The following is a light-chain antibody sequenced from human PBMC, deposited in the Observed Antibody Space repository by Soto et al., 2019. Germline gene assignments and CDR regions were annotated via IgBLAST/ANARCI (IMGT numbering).Light chain of an antibody. Sequence: QSVLTQPPSVSGAPGQGVTISCAGTSSNIGAGYDVHWYQQVPGTAPKLLIYTNSNRPLGVPDRFSGSKSGTSASLAITGLQAADEADYYCQSYDSSLSALVFGGGTKVTVL. CDR1: SSNIGAGYD. V-gene: IGLV1-40*01. CDR2: TNS. CDR3: QSYDSSLSALV. J-gene: IGLJ3*02.